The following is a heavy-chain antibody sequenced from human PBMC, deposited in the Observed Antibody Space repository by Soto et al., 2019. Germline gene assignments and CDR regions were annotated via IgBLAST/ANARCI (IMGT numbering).Heavy chain of an antibody. CDR1: GGTFSSYA. J-gene: IGHJ4*02. Sequence: QVQLVQSGAEVKKPGSSVKVSCKASGGTFSSYAISWVRQAPGQGLEWMGGIIPIFGTANYAQKFQGRVTITADESTSTAYMGLSSLRSEDTAVYYCASEGYSNYDLYYFDYWGQGTLVTVSS. CDR3: ASEGYSNYDLYYFDY. CDR2: IIPIFGTA. D-gene: IGHD4-4*01. V-gene: IGHV1-69*01.